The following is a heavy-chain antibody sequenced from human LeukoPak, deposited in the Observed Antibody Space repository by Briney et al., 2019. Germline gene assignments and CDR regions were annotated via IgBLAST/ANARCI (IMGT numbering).Heavy chain of an antibody. CDR2: ISSSSSYI. Sequence: GGSLRLSCAASGFTFSSYSMNWVRQAPGKGLEWVSSISSSSSYIYYADSVKGRFTISRDNAKNSLYLQMNSLRAEDTAVHYCAREGGSYFPEYYFDYWGQGTLVTVSS. J-gene: IGHJ4*02. D-gene: IGHD1-26*01. CDR1: GFTFSSYS. V-gene: IGHV3-21*01. CDR3: AREGGSYFPEYYFDY.